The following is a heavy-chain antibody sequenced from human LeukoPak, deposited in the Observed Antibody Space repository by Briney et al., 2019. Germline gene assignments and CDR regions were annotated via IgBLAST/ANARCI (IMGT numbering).Heavy chain of an antibody. Sequence: GGSLRLSCAVSGFAFGSEAMSWVRQSPARGLEWVASISPGGGTTYYADYVKGRFTISRDNSKNTVYLQMNSLRAEDTAVYYCAREGHCNTTKCALDAIEIWGQGTLVAVSS. CDR1: GFAFGSEA. J-gene: IGHJ3*02. D-gene: IGHD2/OR15-2a*01. CDR3: AREGHCNTTKCALDAIEI. CDR2: ISPGGGTT. V-gene: IGHV3-23*01.